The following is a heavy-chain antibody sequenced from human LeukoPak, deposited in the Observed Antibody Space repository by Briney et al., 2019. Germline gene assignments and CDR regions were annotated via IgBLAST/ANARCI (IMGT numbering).Heavy chain of an antibody. Sequence: GGSLRLSCAASGFSLSTYARRWVRQAPGKGLEWVSHFGGSGGTIYYADSVKGRFTISRDNSKNTLYLQMNSLRAEDTAVYYCAKSDCGGDCHLLDYWGQGTLVTVSS. J-gene: IGHJ4*02. D-gene: IGHD2-21*02. CDR1: GFSLSTYA. CDR3: AKSDCGGDCHLLDY. V-gene: IGHV3-23*01. CDR2: FGGSGGTI.